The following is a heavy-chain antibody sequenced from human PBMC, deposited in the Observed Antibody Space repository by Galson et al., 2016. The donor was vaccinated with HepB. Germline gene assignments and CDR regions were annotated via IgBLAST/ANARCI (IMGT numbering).Heavy chain of an antibody. CDR1: GFAFSSHW. CDR3: ARELDGRAFDI. V-gene: IGHV3-7*04. Sequence: SLRLSCAASGFAFSSHWMTWVRQAPGKGLVWVANIKQDSFEKYYVDSVRGRFTISRDNAKNSLYLEMNSLRAEDTAIYYCARELDGRAFDIWGQGTMVTVSS. CDR2: IKQDSFEK. J-gene: IGHJ3*02. D-gene: IGHD5-24*01.